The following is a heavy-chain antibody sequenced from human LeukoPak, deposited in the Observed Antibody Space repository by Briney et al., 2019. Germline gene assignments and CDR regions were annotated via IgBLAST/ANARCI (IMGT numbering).Heavy chain of an antibody. J-gene: IGHJ5*02. V-gene: IGHV1-69*05. Sequence: ASVKVSCKASGGTFSSYAISWVRQAPGQGLEWMGGIIPIFGTANYAQKFQGRVTITTDESTSTAYMELSSLRSEDTAVYYCAKGSRRNFWSGYSDWFDPWGQGTLVTVSS. CDR3: AKGSRRNFWSGYSDWFDP. CDR2: IIPIFGTA. D-gene: IGHD3-3*01. CDR1: GGTFSSYA.